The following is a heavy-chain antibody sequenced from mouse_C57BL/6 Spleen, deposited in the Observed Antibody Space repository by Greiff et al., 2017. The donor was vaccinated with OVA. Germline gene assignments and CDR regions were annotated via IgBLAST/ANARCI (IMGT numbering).Heavy chain of an antibody. D-gene: IGHD2-1*01. CDR3: AKRHCNYDAMDY. J-gene: IGHJ4*01. Sequence: VKVVESGPGLVAPSQSLSITCTVSGFSLTRYGVDWVRQPPGKGLEWLGVRWGGGSTKYNSALMSRLSISKDNSNSQLFLKMNSLQTEDTAMYYCAKRHCNYDAMDYWGQGTSVTVSS. CDR2: RWGGGST. V-gene: IGHV2-9*01. CDR1: GFSLTRYG.